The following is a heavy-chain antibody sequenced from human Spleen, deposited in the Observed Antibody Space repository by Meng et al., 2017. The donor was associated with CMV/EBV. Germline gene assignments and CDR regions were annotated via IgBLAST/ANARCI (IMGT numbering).Heavy chain of an antibody. CDR2: INPNSGGK. V-gene: IGHV1-2*02. CDR1: K. CDR3: ARFSPGYYDFLTGYNYISHFDY. D-gene: IGHD3-9*01. J-gene: IGHJ4*02. Sequence: KRQWGRQAPGQGLEWMGWINPNSGGKNDAQKFQGRVTMTRDTSISTAYMELSRLRSDDTAVYYCARFSPGYYDFLTGYNYISHFDYWGQGTLVTVSS.